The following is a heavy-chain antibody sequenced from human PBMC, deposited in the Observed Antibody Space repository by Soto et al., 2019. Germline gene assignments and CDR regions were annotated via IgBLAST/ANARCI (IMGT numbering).Heavy chain of an antibody. CDR3: AKGPNCSSTSCYGEDYYYYMDV. CDR1: GFTFSSYG. D-gene: IGHD2-2*01. CDR2: ISYDGSNK. J-gene: IGHJ6*03. V-gene: IGHV3-30*18. Sequence: GGSLRLSCAASGFTFSSYGMHWVRQAPGKGLEWVAVISYDGSNKYYADSVKGRFTISRDNSKNTLYLQMNSLRAEDTAVYYCAKGPNCSSTSCYGEDYYYYMDVWGKGTTVTVSS.